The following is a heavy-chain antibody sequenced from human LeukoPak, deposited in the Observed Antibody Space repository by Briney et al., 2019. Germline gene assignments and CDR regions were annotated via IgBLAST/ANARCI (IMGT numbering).Heavy chain of an antibody. CDR2: INHSGST. D-gene: IGHD6-25*01. CDR3: ARERRRPTNWFDP. J-gene: IGHJ5*02. Sequence: SETLSLTCAVYGGSFSGYYWSWIRQPPGKGLEWIGEINHSGSTNYNPSLKSRVTISVDTSKNQFSLKLSSVTAADTAVYYCARERRRPTNWFDPWAREPWSPSPQ. CDR1: GGSFSGYY. V-gene: IGHV4-34*01.